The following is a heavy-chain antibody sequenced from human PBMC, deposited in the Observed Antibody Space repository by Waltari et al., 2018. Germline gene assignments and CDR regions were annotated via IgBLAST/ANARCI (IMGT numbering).Heavy chain of an antibody. Sequence: QVQLQQWGAGLLKPSETLSLTCAVSSGSLSNYYWNWIRPTPGKGLEWIGDIDRSGNTNYNASLMSRLTISRDISKSHFSLRLESVTAADTAVYYCARSPRFGVGSYQFDSWGQGTLVTVSS. V-gene: IGHV4-34*01. J-gene: IGHJ4*02. D-gene: IGHD3-10*01. CDR1: SGSLSNYY. CDR2: IDRSGNT. CDR3: ARSPRFGVGSYQFDS.